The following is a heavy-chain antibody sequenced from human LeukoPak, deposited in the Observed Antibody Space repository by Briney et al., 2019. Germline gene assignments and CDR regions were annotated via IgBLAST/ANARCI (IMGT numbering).Heavy chain of an antibody. CDR1: GGTFSSYA. CDR2: IIPIFGTA. Sequence: ASVKVSCKASGGTFSSYAISWVRQAPGQGLEWMGGIIPIFGTANYAQKFQGRVTITTDESTSTAYMELSSLRSEDTAVYYCARTKYSGYESYYYYYMDVWGKGTTVTVSS. J-gene: IGHJ6*03. CDR3: ARTKYSGYESYYYYYMDV. D-gene: IGHD5-12*01. V-gene: IGHV1-69*05.